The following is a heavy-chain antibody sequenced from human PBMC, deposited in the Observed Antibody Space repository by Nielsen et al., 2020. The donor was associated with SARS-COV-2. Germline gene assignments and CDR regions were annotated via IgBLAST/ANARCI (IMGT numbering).Heavy chain of an antibody. J-gene: IGHJ4*02. V-gene: IGHV1-3*01. Sequence: SVKVSCKASGYTFTSYAMHWVRQAPGQRLEWMGWINAGNGNTKYSQKFQGRVTITRDTSASTAYMELSSLRSEDTAVYYCARDYCSSTSCYYYFDYWGQGTLVTVSS. CDR1: GYTFTSYA. CDR2: INAGNGNT. D-gene: IGHD2-2*01. CDR3: ARDYCSSTSCYYYFDY.